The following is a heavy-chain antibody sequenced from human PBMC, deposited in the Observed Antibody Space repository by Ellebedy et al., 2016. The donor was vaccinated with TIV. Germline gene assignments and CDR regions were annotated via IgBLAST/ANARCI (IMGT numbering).Heavy chain of an antibody. CDR3: ARRRYSGNSERFDY. CDR2: IYYTGST. V-gene: IGHV4-39*01. Sequence: SETLSLXXTVSGGSISSGTSYWAWIRQPPGKGLDWFGFIYYTGSTYYKSSLKSRVTISVDASRNQFSLKLTSVTAADTAVYYCARRRYSGNSERFDYWGQGTLVTVSS. J-gene: IGHJ4*02. CDR1: GGSISSGTSY. D-gene: IGHD1-26*01.